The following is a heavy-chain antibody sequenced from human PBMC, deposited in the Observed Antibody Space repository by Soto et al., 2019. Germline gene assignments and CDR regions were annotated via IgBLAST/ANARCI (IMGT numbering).Heavy chain of an antibody. CDR2: IYYSGST. J-gene: IGHJ4*02. D-gene: IGHD5-18*01. CDR1: GGSISSSSYY. CDR3: ARRGNSYGLFDY. V-gene: IGHV4-39*01. Sequence: PSETLSLTCTVSGGSISSSSYYWDWIRQPPGKGLEWIGNIYYSGSTYFDPSLKSRVTISVDTSKNQFSLKLNSVTAADTAVYYCARRGNSYGLFDYWGQGTLVTVSS.